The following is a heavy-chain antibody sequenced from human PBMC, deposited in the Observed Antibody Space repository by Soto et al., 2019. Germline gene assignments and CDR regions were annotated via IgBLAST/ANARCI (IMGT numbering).Heavy chain of an antibody. CDR3: ARAVLMVYAIMGWFDP. CDR2: INHSGST. V-gene: IGHV4-34*01. D-gene: IGHD2-8*01. CDR1: GGSFSGYY. Sequence: SETLSLTCAVCGGSFSGYYWSWIRQPPGKGLEWIGEINHSGSTNYNPSLKSRVTISVDTSKNQFSLKLSSVTAADTAVYYCARAVLMVYAIMGWFDPWGQGTLVTVSS. J-gene: IGHJ5*02.